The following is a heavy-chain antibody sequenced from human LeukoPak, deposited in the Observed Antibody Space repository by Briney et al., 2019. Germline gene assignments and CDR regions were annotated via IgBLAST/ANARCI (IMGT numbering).Heavy chain of an antibody. CDR2: INDSGTI. V-gene: IGHV4-34*01. D-gene: IGHD1-7*01. Sequence: SAALSLTCAVYGGSFSNYYWSWIRQSPGKGLEWIGEINDSGTINYNPSLMSRVTISVDKSKNQFSLKLSSATAADTAVYYCARRWNYGRNYYIDVWGKGATVSVSS. J-gene: IGHJ6*03. CDR3: ARRWNYGRNYYIDV. CDR1: GGSFSNYY.